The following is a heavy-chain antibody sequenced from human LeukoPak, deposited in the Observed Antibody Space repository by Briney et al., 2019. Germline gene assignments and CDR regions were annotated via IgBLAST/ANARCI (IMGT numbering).Heavy chain of an antibody. J-gene: IGHJ6*03. Sequence: GGSLRLSCAASGFTFSIYAMSWVRQAAGKRLEWVSLIRGSGGGTYYADSAKGRFTISRDNSKNTLYLQLNSLRVEDTAVYYCAKNRGAGSHYYYHMNVWGKGTTVTVSS. D-gene: IGHD1-26*01. CDR1: GFTFSIYA. CDR2: IRGSGGGT. V-gene: IGHV3-23*01. CDR3: AKNRGAGSHYYYHMNV.